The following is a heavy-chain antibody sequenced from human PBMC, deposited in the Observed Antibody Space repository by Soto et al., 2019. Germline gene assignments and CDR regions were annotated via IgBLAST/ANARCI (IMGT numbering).Heavy chain of an antibody. D-gene: IGHD5-12*01. CDR3: ARGTRDGYNSYYFDY. CDR1: GGTFSSYA. V-gene: IGHV1-69*13. J-gene: IGHJ4*02. Sequence: SVKVSCNASGGTFSSYAISWVRQAPGQGLEWVGGIIPIFGTANYAQKFQGRVTITADESTSTAYMELSSLRSEDTAVYYCARGTRDGYNSYYFDYWGQGTLVTVSS. CDR2: IIPIFGTA.